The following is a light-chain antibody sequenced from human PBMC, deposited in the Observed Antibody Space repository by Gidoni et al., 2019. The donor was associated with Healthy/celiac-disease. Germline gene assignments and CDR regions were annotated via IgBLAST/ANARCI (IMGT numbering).Light chain of an antibody. J-gene: IGLJ2*01. Sequence: SYERTQPPSVSASPGQTASITCPGDKLGDKYACWYQQKPGQSPVLVIYQDSKRPSGIPERFSGSNSGNTAALTISGTQAMDEADYYCQAWDSSTVVFGGGTKLTVL. CDR1: KLGDKY. CDR3: QAWDSSTVV. V-gene: IGLV3-1*01. CDR2: QDS.